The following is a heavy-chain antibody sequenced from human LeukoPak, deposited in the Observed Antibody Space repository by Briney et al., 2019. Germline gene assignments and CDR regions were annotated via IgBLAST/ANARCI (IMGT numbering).Heavy chain of an antibody. CDR2: IHSSGST. CDR1: GGTISSYY. J-gene: IGHJ4*02. D-gene: IGHD6-19*01. CDR3: ARWYSSGWAFDY. V-gene: IGHV4-59*08. Sequence: KPSETLSLTCTVSGGTISSYYWNWIRQPPGKGLELIGYIHSSGSTKYNPSLKSRVTISVDTSKNQFSLKLSSVTAADTAVYYCARWYSSGWAFDYWGQGTLVTVSS.